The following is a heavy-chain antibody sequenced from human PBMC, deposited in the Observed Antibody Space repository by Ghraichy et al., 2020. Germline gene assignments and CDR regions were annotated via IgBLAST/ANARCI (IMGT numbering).Heavy chain of an antibody. Sequence: SETLSLTCTVSGGSISSYYWSWIRQPAGKGLEWIGRIYTSGSTNYNPSLKSRVTMSVDTSKNQFSLNLTSVTAADTAVYYCARDAYYYGSGSYYHFDYWGQGTLVTVSS. V-gene: IGHV4-4*07. CDR1: GGSISSYY. D-gene: IGHD3-10*01. CDR2: IYTSGST. J-gene: IGHJ4*02. CDR3: ARDAYYYGSGSYYHFDY.